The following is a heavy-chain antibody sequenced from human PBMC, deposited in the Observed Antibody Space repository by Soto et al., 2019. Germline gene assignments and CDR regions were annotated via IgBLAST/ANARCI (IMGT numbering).Heavy chain of an antibody. V-gene: IGHV1-69*01. J-gene: IGHJ5*02. Sequence: QVQLVQSGAEVKKPGSSVKVSCKASGGTFSSYAISWVRQAPGQGLEWMGGIIPIFGTANYAQKVQGRVTITADETTSTADIELSSLRSEDTAVYYCASEGDSSGYYYRGYWFDPWGQGTLVTVAS. CDR1: GGTFSSYA. CDR2: IIPIFGTA. CDR3: ASEGDSSGYYYRGYWFDP. D-gene: IGHD3-22*01.